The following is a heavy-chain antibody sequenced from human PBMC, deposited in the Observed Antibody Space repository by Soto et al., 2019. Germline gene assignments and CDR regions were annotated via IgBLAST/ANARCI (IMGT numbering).Heavy chain of an antibody. CDR3: ARSDYIWGSYRSQDDCDY. CDR2: ISSSSSYI. V-gene: IGHV3-21*01. D-gene: IGHD3-16*02. J-gene: IGHJ4*02. Sequence: EVQMVESGGGLVKPGGSLRLSCAASGFTFSSYSMNWVRQAPGKGLEWVSSISSSSSYIYYADSVKGRFTISRDNATNSLYLQMNSRRAEDTAVYYCARSDYIWGSYRSQDDCDYWGQGTLITVSS. CDR1: GFTFSSYS.